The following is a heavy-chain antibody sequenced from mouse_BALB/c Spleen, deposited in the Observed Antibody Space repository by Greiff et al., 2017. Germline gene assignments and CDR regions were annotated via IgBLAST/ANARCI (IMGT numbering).Heavy chain of an antibody. V-gene: IGHV14-4*02. D-gene: IGHD2-14*01. Sequence: VQLQQSGAELVRSGASVKLSCTASGFNIKDYYMHWVKQRPEQGLEWIGWIDPENGDTEYAPKFQGKATMTADTSSNTAYLQLSSLTSEDTAVYYCKAYYRYDPYAMDYWGQGTSVTVSS. CDR2: IDPENGDT. J-gene: IGHJ4*01. CDR3: KAYYRYDPYAMDY. CDR1: GFNIKDYY.